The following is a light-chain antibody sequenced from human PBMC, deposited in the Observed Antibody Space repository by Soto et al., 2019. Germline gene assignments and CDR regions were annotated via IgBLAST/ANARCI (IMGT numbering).Light chain of an antibody. CDR1: QSVSSN. Sequence: EIVMTQSPATLSVSPGERATLSCRASQSVSSNLAWYQQKPGQAPRLLIYGASTRATGIPARFSGRGSGTEFTLTISSLQSEDFAVYYCQQDNNWLITVGQGTRLEIK. CDR3: QQDNNWLIT. V-gene: IGKV3-15*01. CDR2: GAS. J-gene: IGKJ5*01.